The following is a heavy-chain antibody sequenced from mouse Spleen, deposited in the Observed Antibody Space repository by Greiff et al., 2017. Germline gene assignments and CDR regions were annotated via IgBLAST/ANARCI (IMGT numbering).Heavy chain of an antibody. Sequence: EVKLMESGGGLVKPGGSLKLSCAASGFTFSSYGMSWVRQTPEKRLEWVATISGGGSYTYYPDSVKGRFTISRDNAKNNLYLQMSSLRSEDTALYYCARERLHYYAMDYWGQGTSVTVSS. D-gene: IGHD2-4*01. CDR3: ARERLHYYAMDY. J-gene: IGHJ4*01. V-gene: IGHV5-9-2*01. CDR1: GFTFSSYG. CDR2: ISGGGSYT.